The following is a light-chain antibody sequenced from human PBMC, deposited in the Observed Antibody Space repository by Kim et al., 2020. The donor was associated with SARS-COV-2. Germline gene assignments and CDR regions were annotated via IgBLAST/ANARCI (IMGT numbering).Light chain of an antibody. CDR1: KLGDKY. Sequence: SYELTQPPSVSVSPGQTASITCSGDKLGDKYACWYHQKPGQSPVLVIYQDNQRPSGIPERFSGSNSGNTATLTISGTQAMDEADYYCQAWDSSTVVFCGG. V-gene: IGLV3-1*01. CDR3: QAWDSSTVV. J-gene: IGLJ2*01. CDR2: QDN.